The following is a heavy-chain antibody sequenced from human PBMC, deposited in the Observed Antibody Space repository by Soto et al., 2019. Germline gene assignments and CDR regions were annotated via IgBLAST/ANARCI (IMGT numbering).Heavy chain of an antibody. D-gene: IGHD1-1*01. J-gene: IGHJ4*02. V-gene: IGHV3-74*01. Sequence: GGSLRLSCAVSGFTFSAYWMHWVRQVPGKGRTWVSRISDDGSTATYADSVKGRFVISRDNAKNSLYLEMNTLRADDSGLYYCARGPRVSSTGTGAHWGRGTLVTVSS. CDR3: ARGPRVSSTGTGAH. CDR2: ISDDGSTA. CDR1: GFTFSAYW.